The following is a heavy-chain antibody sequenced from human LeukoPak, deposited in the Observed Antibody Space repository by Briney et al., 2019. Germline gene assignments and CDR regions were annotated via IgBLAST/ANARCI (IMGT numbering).Heavy chain of an antibody. CDR2: IYYSGST. Sequence: SETLSLTCTVSSGSISSSSYYWGWIRQPPGKGLEWIGSIYYSGSTYYNPSLKSRVTISVDTSKNQFSLKLSSVTAADTAVYYCARVPSDYYDSSGYFDYWGQGTLVTVSS. CDR1: SGSISSSSYY. J-gene: IGHJ4*02. CDR3: ARVPSDYYDSSGYFDY. V-gene: IGHV4-39*07. D-gene: IGHD3-22*01.